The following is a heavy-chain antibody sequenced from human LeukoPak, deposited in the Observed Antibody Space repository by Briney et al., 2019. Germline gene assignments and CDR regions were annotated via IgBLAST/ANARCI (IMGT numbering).Heavy chain of an antibody. J-gene: IGHJ4*02. V-gene: IGHV1-46*01. CDR1: GYTFSNYY. Sequence: GAPVKVSCKASGYTFSNYYMHWVRQAPGQGLEWMGIINPSGGSTNYAQKFQGRVTMTRDTSTSTVYMDLSSLRSEDTAVYYCVRDDSSGPQVDWGQGTLVTVSS. CDR3: VRDDSSGPQVD. D-gene: IGHD3-22*01. CDR2: INPSGGST.